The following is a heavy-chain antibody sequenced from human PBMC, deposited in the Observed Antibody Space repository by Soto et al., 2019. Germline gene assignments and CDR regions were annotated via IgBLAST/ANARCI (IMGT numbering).Heavy chain of an antibody. CDR3: AKDGLRFLEWLSYYYYYGMDV. Sequence: GGSLRLSCAASGFTFSSYGMHWVRQAPGKGLEWVAVISYDGSNKYYADSVKGRFTISRDNSKNTLYLQMNSLRAEDTAVYYCAKDGLRFLEWLSYYYYYGMDVWGQGTTVTVSS. CDR2: ISYDGSNK. D-gene: IGHD3-3*01. J-gene: IGHJ6*02. V-gene: IGHV3-30*18. CDR1: GFTFSSYG.